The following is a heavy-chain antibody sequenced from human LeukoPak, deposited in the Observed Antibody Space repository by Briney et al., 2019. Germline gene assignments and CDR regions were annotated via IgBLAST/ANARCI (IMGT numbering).Heavy chain of an antibody. V-gene: IGHV1-8*01. D-gene: IGHD3-3*01. CDR2: MNPNSGNT. J-gene: IGHJ6*02. CDR3: ARGSKFLEWLLQSYYYYYYGMDV. CDR1: GYTFTSYD. Sequence: ASVKVSCKASGYTFTSYDINWVRQATGQGLEWMGWMNPNSGNTGYAQKFQGRVTRTRNTSISTAYMELSSLRSEDTAVYYCARGSKFLEWLLQSYYYYYYGMDVWGQGTTVTVSS.